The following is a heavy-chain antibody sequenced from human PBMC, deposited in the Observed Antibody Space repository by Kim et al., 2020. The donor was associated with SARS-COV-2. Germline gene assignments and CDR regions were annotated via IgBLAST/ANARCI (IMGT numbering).Heavy chain of an antibody. CDR2: FDPEDGET. J-gene: IGHJ3*02. CDR3: ATTGERMVRGEREDAFDI. CDR1: GYTLTELS. Sequence: ASVKVSCKVSGYTLTELSMHWVRQAPGKGLEWMGGFDPEDGETIYAQKFQGRVTMTEDTSTDTAYMELSSLRSEDTAVYYCATTGERMVRGEREDAFDIWGQGTMVTVSS. D-gene: IGHD3-10*01. V-gene: IGHV1-24*01.